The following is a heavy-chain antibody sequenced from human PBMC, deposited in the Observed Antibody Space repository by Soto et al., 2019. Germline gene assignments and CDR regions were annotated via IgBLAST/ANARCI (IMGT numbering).Heavy chain of an antibody. D-gene: IGHD1-26*01. CDR1: GYTFTSYF. CDR2: INPSGGTT. J-gene: IGHJ6*02. V-gene: IGHV1-46*01. Sequence: ASVKVSCKASGYTFTSYFMHWVRQAPGQGLEWMGIINPSGGTTTYAQKFQGRVTMTRDTSTSTVYMELSSLRSEDTAVYYCARVLVGRVGATDYYGMDVWGQATTVTVYS. CDR3: ARVLVGRVGATDYYGMDV.